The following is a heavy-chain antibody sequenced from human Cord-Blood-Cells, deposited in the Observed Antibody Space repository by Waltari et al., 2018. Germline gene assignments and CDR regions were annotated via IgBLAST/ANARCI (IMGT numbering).Heavy chain of an antibody. CDR3: ARGPYYDFWSGYYYFDY. CDR2: IYYSGGT. V-gene: IGHV4-61*01. D-gene: IGHD3-3*01. J-gene: IGHJ4*02. Sequence: QVQLQESGPGLVKPSETLSLTCTVSGGSVSSGSYYWSWIRQPPGKGLEWIGYIYYSGGTNYNPSLKSRVTISVDTSKNQFSLKLSSVTAADTAVYYCARGPYYDFWSGYYYFDYWGQGTLVTVSS. CDR1: GGSVSSGSYY.